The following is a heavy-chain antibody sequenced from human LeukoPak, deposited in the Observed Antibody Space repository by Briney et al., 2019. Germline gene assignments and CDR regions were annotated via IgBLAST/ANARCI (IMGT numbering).Heavy chain of an antibody. Sequence: SVKVSCKASGGTFSSYAISWVRQAPGQGLEWMGGIIPIFGTANYAQKFQGRVTITTDESTSTAYMELSSLRSEDTAVYYCARGGDYYDSSPGNWFDPWGQGTLVTVSS. CDR2: IIPIFGTA. CDR3: ARGGDYYDSSPGNWFDP. CDR1: GGTFSSYA. J-gene: IGHJ5*02. V-gene: IGHV1-69*05. D-gene: IGHD3-22*01.